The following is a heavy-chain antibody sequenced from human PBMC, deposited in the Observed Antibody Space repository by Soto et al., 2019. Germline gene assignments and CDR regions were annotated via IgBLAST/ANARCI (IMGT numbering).Heavy chain of an antibody. CDR1: GFTFSSYA. Sequence: GGSLRLSCAASGFTFSSYAMSWVRQAPGKGLEWASAISGSGGSTYYADSVKGRFTISRDNSKNTLYLQMNSLRAEDTAVYYCAKGDVVVPAARESFDYWGQGTLVTVSS. V-gene: IGHV3-23*01. D-gene: IGHD2-2*01. CDR2: ISGSGGST. CDR3: AKGDVVVPAARESFDY. J-gene: IGHJ4*02.